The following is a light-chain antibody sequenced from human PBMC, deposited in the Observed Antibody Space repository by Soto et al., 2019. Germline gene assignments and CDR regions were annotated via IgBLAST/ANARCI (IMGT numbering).Light chain of an antibody. Sequence: QSVLTQPRSVSGSPGQSVIISCTGTSSDVGEYKYVSWYQQHPGKVPKLLIYDVTNRPSGVPDRFSGFKSGNTASLTISGLQAEDEADYYCCSYAGSCTHVLFGGGTKLTVL. V-gene: IGLV2-11*01. CDR2: DVT. J-gene: IGLJ2*01. CDR3: CSYAGSCTHVL. CDR1: SSDVGEYKY.